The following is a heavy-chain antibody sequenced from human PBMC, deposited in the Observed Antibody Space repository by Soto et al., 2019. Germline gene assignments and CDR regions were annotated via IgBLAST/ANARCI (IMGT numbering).Heavy chain of an antibody. CDR3: ARDRYPFDY. CDR1: GFTVSTYG. J-gene: IGHJ4*02. CDR2: IYSGGST. Sequence: GGSLRLSCAVSGFTVSTYGMHWVRQAPGKGLEWVSVIYSGGSTYYADSVKGRFTISRDNSKNTLYLQMNSLRAEDTAVYYCARDRYPFDYWGQGTLVTVSS. V-gene: IGHV3-53*01. D-gene: IGHD1-26*01.